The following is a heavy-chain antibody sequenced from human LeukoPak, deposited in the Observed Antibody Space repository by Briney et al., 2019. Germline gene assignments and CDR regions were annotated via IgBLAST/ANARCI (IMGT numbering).Heavy chain of an antibody. CDR2: ISGSGGST. D-gene: IGHD5-12*01. Sequence: PGGSLRLSCAASGFTFSSYAMSWVRQAPGKGLEWVSAISGSGGSTYYADSVKGRFTISRDNSKNTLYLQMNNLRAEDTAVYYCARDYSGYSGYDWGQGTLVTVSS. J-gene: IGHJ4*02. V-gene: IGHV3-23*01. CDR1: GFTFSSYA. CDR3: ARDYSGYSGYD.